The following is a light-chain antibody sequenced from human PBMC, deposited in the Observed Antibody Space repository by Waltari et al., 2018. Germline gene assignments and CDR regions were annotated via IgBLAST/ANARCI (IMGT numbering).Light chain of an antibody. CDR1: SGDVGRYNL. CDR3: CSYAGAGTGV. V-gene: IGLV2-23*02. CDR2: EVG. Sequence: QSALTQPASVSGSPGQSITISCTGTSGDVGRYNLVSWYQQHPGKAPKLMIYEVGKRPSGISNRCSGSKSGNTASLTISGLQAEDEADYYCCSYAGAGTGVFGGGTKVTVL. J-gene: IGLJ3*02.